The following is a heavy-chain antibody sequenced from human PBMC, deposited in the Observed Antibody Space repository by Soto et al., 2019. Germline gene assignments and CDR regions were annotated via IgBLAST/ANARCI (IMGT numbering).Heavy chain of an antibody. V-gene: IGHV3-11*05. J-gene: IGHJ5*02. CDR2: ISSSSGYT. CDR1: GFAFSDYY. Sequence: QVQLVESGGGLVKPGGSLRLSCAASGFAFSDYYMSWIRQAPGKGLEWVSYISSSSGYTNYADSVKGRFTISRDNAKNSLFLQMNSLRVEDTAVYYCVRADVAVVHWFDPWGQGTLVTDSS. D-gene: IGHD2-2*01. CDR3: VRADVAVVHWFDP.